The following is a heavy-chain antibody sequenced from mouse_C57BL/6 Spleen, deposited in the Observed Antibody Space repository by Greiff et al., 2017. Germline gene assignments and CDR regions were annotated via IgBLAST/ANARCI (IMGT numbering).Heavy chain of an antibody. Sequence: EVKVEESGGGLVQPGGSLSLSCAASGFTFTDYYMSWVRQPPGKALEWLGFIRNKANGYTTEYSASVKGRFTISRDNSQSILYLQMNALRAEDSATYYCARSSSFDYYAMDYWGQGTSVTVSS. CDR3: ARSSSFDYYAMDY. CDR2: IRNKANGYTT. J-gene: IGHJ4*01. D-gene: IGHD3-1*01. V-gene: IGHV7-3*01. CDR1: GFTFTDYY.